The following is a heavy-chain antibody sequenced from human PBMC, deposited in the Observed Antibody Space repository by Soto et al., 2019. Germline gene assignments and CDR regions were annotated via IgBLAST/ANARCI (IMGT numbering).Heavy chain of an antibody. V-gene: IGHV3-33*01. J-gene: IGHJ6*03. CDR1: GFTFSSYG. D-gene: IGHD6-19*01. CDR3: ARPSIAVAGGEPSLIMDV. CDR2: IWYDGSNK. Sequence: PGGSLRLSCAASGFTFSSYGMHWVRQAPGKGLEWVAVIWYDGSNKYYADSVKGRFTISRDNSKNTLYLQMNSLRAEDTAVYYCARPSIAVAGGEPSLIMDVWGKGTTVTVSS.